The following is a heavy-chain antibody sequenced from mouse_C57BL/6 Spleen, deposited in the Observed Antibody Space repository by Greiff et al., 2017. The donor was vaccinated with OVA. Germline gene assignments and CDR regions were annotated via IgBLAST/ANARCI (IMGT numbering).Heavy chain of an antibody. CDR3: ARDEGGYYGWYFDV. CDR2: ISYDGSN. D-gene: IGHD2-3*01. J-gene: IGHJ1*03. V-gene: IGHV3-6*01. Sequence: EVKLMESGPGLVKPSQSLSLTCSVTGYSITSGYYWNWIRQFPGNKLEWMGYISYDGSNNYNPSLKNRISITRDTSKNQFFLKLNSVTTEDTATYYCARDEGGYYGWYFDVWGTGTTVTVSS. CDR1: GYSITSGYY.